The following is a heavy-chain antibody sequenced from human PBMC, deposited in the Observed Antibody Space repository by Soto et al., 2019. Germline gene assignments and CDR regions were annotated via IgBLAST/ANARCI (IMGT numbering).Heavy chain of an antibody. J-gene: IGHJ5*02. CDR3: ARDPIWTYTWNYARLNYWDP. CDR1: GYTFTNNV. D-gene: IGHD1-7*01. V-gene: IGHV1-3*04. CDR2: IHTAKGNT. Sequence: QVQLVQSATEVKKPGASVKISCKASGYTFTNNVIHWLRQAPGQTLEWMGWIHTAKGNTKYSQKFEARVTLTRDTAASTAYMELNSLRSDDTAVYFCARDPIWTYTWNYARLNYWDPWGQGTLVTVSS.